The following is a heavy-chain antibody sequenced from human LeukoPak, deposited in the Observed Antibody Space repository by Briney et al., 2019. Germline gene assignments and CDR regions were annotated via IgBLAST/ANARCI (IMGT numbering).Heavy chain of an antibody. CDR2: ISSSSSYT. D-gene: IGHD3-22*01. V-gene: IGHV3-11*06. Sequence: GGSLKLSCAASGFTFSDYYMSWIRQAPGKGLEWVSYISSSSSYTNYADSVKGRFTISRDNAKNSLYLQMNSLRAEDTAVYYCAAGVTYYYDSSGPTPGSTFDIWGQGTMVTVSS. CDR1: GFTFSDYY. J-gene: IGHJ3*02. CDR3: AAGVTYYYDSSGPTPGSTFDI.